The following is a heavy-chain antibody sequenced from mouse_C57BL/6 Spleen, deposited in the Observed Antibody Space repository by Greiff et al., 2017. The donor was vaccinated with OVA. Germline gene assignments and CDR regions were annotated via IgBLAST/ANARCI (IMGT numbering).Heavy chain of an antibody. CDR1: GYAFSSSW. D-gene: IGHD1-1*01. J-gene: IGHJ2*01. CDR2: IYPGDGDT. CDR3: AREGYGSSYDFDY. V-gene: IGHV1-82*01. Sequence: QVQLKESGPELVKPGASVKISCKASGYAFSSSWMNWVKQRPGKGLEWIGRIYPGDGDTNYNRKFKGKATLTADKSSSTAYMQLSSLTSEDSAVYFCAREGYGSSYDFDYWGQGTTLTVSS.